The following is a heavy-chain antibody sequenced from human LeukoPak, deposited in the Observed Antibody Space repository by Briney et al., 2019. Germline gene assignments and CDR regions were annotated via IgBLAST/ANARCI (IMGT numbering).Heavy chain of an antibody. J-gene: IGHJ4*02. CDR1: WLHHWDYV. Sequence: GESVRLFCCASWLHHWDYVLLWLRQAPGKGVECVSCLCWNNGSTRYADSVKGRFTISRDNAKNSLYLQMNSVTSEDMAVYYCARGVAYRSGPDYWGPGALVTVSS. CDR2: LCWNNGST. CDR3: ARGVAYRSGPDY. D-gene: IGHD6-19*01. V-gene: IGHV3-9*03.